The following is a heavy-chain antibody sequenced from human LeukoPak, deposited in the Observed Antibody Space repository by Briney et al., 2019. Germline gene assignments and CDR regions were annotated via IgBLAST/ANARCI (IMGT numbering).Heavy chain of an antibody. CDR3: ASELRDGYNEPLDY. Sequence: ASVKVSCKASGYTFTSYGISWVRQAPGQGLEWMGWISAYNGNTNYAQKLQGRVTMTTDTSTSTAYMELRSLRSDDTAVYYCASELRDGYNEPLDYWGQGTLVTVSS. CDR2: ISAYNGNT. V-gene: IGHV1-18*01. J-gene: IGHJ4*02. CDR1: GYTFTSYG. D-gene: IGHD5-24*01.